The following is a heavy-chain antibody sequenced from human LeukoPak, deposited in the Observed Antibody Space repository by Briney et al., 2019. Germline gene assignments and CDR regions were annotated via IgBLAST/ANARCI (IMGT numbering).Heavy chain of an antibody. J-gene: IGHJ4*02. D-gene: IGHD1-7*01. CDR3: ARNLRWLELREYYFDY. Sequence: GGSLRLSCAASGFTFSSYWMSWVRQAPGKGLEWVANIKQDGSEKYYVDSVKGRSTISRDNAKNSLYLQMNSLRAEDTAVYYCARNLRWLELREYYFDYWGQGTLVTVSS. CDR2: IKQDGSEK. V-gene: IGHV3-7*01. CDR1: GFTFSSYW.